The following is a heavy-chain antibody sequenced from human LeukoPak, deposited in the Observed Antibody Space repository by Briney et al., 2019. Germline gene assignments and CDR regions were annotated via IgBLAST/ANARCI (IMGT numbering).Heavy chain of an antibody. CDR3: ERELYFDWLLSFDY. V-gene: IGHV5-10-1*01. J-gene: IGHJ4*02. CDR2: NDPSGYYN. CDR1: GYSFTNYW. Sequence: GESLRISCKGSGYSFTNYWISWVRQMPRKGVEWVGRNDPSGYYNNYSPFFQGHITTSADQSISTAYLKWSSLKASDSAMYYCERELYFDWLLSFDYWGQGTLVTVSS. D-gene: IGHD3-9*01.